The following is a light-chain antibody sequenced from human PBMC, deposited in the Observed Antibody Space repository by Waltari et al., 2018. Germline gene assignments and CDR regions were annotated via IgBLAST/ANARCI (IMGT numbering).Light chain of an antibody. CDR1: NSAVGNYNY. CDR2: GVS. V-gene: IGLV2-23*02. CDR3: CSYAGTSTLI. Sequence: QSALTQPASVSGSPGQSITMSCTGTNSAVGNYNYVPWYQHPPATAPKVIIFGVSKRPSGVSDRFSGSKSGNTASLTISGLQTEDEADYYCCSYAGTSTLIFGGGTKLTVL. J-gene: IGLJ2*01.